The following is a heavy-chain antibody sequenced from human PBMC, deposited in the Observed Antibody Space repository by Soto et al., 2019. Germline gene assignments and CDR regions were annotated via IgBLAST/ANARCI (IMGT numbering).Heavy chain of an antibody. D-gene: IGHD3-16*02. Sequence: GGSLRLSCAASGFTFSSYAMSWVRQAPGKGLEWVSAISGSGGSTYYADSVKGRFTISRDNSKNTLYLQMNSLRAEDTAVYYCATYVWGSYPKRYYYYGMDVWGQGTTVTVSS. CDR2: ISGSGGST. CDR3: ATYVWGSYPKRYYYYGMDV. J-gene: IGHJ6*02. V-gene: IGHV3-23*01. CDR1: GFTFSSYA.